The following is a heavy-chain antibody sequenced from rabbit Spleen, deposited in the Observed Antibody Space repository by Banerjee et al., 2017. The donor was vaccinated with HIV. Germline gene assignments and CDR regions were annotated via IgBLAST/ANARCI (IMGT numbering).Heavy chain of an antibody. D-gene: IGHD8-1*01. Sequence: QSLEESGGDLVKPGASLILTCTASGFTFSSSYYMCWVRQGPGKGLEWIACIDVTNTGSRYYASWAKGRVTISRTSPTTVTLQMTRLTAADTATYFCARDGAGGSYFALWGQGTLVTVS. J-gene: IGHJ4*01. CDR1: GFTFSSSYY. CDR3: ARDGAGGSYFAL. CDR2: IDVTNTGSR. V-gene: IGHV1S40*01.